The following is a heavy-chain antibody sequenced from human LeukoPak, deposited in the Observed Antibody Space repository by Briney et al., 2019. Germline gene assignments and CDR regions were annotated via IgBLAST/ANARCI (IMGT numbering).Heavy chain of an antibody. D-gene: IGHD3-9*01. CDR2: INWNGGST. CDR3: ARHDILTGYPTYYYYYMDV. V-gene: IGHV3-20*04. J-gene: IGHJ6*03. CDR1: GFTFDDYG. Sequence: GGSLRLSCAASGFTFDDYGMSWVRQAPGKGLEWVSGINWNGGSTGYADTVKGRFTISRDNAKNSLYLQMNSLRAEDTALYYCARHDILTGYPTYYYYYMDVWGKGTTVTVSS.